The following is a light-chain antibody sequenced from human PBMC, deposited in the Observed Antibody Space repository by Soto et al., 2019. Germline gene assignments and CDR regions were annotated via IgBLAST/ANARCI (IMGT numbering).Light chain of an antibody. CDR1: SSNIGANP. J-gene: IGLJ2*01. V-gene: IGLV1-44*01. CDR3: EAWDDSLYGAV. Sequence: QPVLNQPPSASGTPGQRVTISCSGSSSNIGANPINWYQQLPGTAPKLLIYNNDQRPSGVPVRFSASKSGTSASLANSGLLSEDEADYYCEAWDDSLYGAVLGGGTKLTVL. CDR2: NND.